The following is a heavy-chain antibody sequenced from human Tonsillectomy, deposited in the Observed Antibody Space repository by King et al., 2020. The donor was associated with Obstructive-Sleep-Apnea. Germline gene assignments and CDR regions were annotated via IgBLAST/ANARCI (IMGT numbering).Heavy chain of an antibody. D-gene: IGHD1-26*01. Sequence: VQLVESGGGLVQPGGSLRLSCAASGFTFNSYAMHWVRQAPGKGLEYVSAITSNGDGTYYANSVKGRFTISRHNPKNRLYLQMGSLRAEDMAVYYCARGRGGMYDAWGQGTLVTVSS. CDR2: ITSNGDGT. CDR1: GFTFNSYA. J-gene: IGHJ4*02. CDR3: ARGRGGMYDA. V-gene: IGHV3-64*01.